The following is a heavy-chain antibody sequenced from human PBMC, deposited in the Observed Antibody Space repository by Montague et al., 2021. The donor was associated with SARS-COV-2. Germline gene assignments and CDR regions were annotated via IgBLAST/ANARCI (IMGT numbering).Heavy chain of an antibody. CDR1: GGSISSYY. CDR3: AAGWQFDY. Sequence: SQCLSLACTVSGGSISSYYWTWIRQPPGKGLEWIGTNYYGGRSNYNPSLKSRVTISVDTSKNQFSLTLNSVTAADTALYYCAAGWQFDYWGQGTLVTVSS. V-gene: IGHV4-59*08. CDR2: NYYGGRS. D-gene: IGHD6-19*01. J-gene: IGHJ4*02.